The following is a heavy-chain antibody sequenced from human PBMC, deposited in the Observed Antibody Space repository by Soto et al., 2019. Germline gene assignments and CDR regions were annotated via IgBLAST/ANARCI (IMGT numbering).Heavy chain of an antibody. CDR1: GGPFSSYA. CDR2: ISGSGGST. D-gene: IGHD3-10*01. J-gene: IGHJ4*02. V-gene: IGHV3-23*01. CDR3: ANYGSGSYRFDY. Sequence: GGSLRLSCAASGGPFSSYAMSWVRQAPGKGLEWVSAISGSGGSTYYADSVKGRFTISRDNSKNTLYLQMNSLRAEDTAVYYCANYGSGSYRFDYWGQGTLVTVSS.